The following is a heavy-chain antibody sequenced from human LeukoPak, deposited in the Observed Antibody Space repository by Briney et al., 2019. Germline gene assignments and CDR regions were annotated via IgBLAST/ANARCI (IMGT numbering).Heavy chain of an antibody. CDR2: IYSGGST. Sequence: GGSLRLSCAASGFTVSSNYMSRVRQAPGKGLEWVSVIYSGGSTYYADSVKGRFTISRDNSKNTLYLQMNSLRAEDTAVYYCARATSYVWGSYRSYYFDYWGQGTLVTVSS. CDR1: GFTVSSNY. D-gene: IGHD3-16*02. CDR3: ARATSYVWGSYRSYYFDY. J-gene: IGHJ4*02. V-gene: IGHV3-53*01.